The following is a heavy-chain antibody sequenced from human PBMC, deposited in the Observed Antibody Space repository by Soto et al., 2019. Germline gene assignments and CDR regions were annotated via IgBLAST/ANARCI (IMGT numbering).Heavy chain of an antibody. CDR1: GFTFSSYW. Sequence: EVQLVESGGGVVQPGGSLRLSCAASGFTFSSYWMHWVRQAPGKGLVWVSRINSDGSSTSYADSVKGRFTISRDNAKNTLYLQMNSLRAEDTAVYYCARVASDCSGGSCYPGGDYWGQGTLVTVSS. CDR2: INSDGSST. V-gene: IGHV3-74*01. J-gene: IGHJ4*02. D-gene: IGHD2-15*01. CDR3: ARVASDCSGGSCYPGGDY.